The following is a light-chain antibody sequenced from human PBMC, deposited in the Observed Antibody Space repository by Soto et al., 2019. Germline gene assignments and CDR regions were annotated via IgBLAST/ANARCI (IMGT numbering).Light chain of an antibody. J-gene: IGKJ2*01. CDR2: GAS. CDR1: QRVSSSY. CDR3: QQYGTSLYT. V-gene: IGKV3-20*01. Sequence: EIVLTQSPGALSLSPGERATLSCRASQRVSSSYLAWYQQKPGQAPRLLIYGASSRATGIPDRFSGSGSGTDFTLNISRLEPEDFAVSYCQQYGTSLYTFGQGTKLELK.